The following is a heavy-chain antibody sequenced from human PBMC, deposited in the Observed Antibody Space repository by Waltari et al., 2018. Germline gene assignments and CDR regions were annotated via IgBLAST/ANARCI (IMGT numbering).Heavy chain of an antibody. CDR3: ARGIVFWSGYWLYYYYGMDV. J-gene: IGHJ6*02. CDR1: GGSFSGYY. V-gene: IGHV3-53*01. D-gene: IGHD3-3*01. Sequence: VQLQQWGAGLLKPSETLSLTCAVYGGSFSGYYWSWIRQHPGKGLEWGAVSYSGGSTYYADSVKCRFTISTDNSTNTLYLQMNSLRAEDTAVYYCARGIVFWSGYWLYYYYGMDVWGQGTTVTVSS. CDR2: SYSGGST.